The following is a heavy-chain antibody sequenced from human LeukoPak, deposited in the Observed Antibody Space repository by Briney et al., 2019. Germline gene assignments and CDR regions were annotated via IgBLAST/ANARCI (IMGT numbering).Heavy chain of an antibody. V-gene: IGHV3-30*18. CDR1: GFTFSRYV. CDR2: ISYDGTNK. D-gene: IGHD4-17*01. Sequence: PGRSLRLSCAASGFTFSRYVMHWVRQAPGKGLEWVAVISYDGTNKYYADSVKGRFTISRDNSKNTLSLQMNSLRTEDTAVYYCAKVRRYGDYVGDPFDILGQGTMVTVSS. J-gene: IGHJ3*02. CDR3: AKVRRYGDYVGDPFDI.